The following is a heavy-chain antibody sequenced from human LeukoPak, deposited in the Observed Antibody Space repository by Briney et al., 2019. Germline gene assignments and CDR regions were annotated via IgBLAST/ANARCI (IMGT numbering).Heavy chain of an antibody. V-gene: IGHV3-9*01. D-gene: IGHD1-26*01. CDR2: ISWSSGSI. J-gene: IGHJ4*02. CDR3: AKDKSGFGRVYFDY. Sequence: PGGSLRLSCAASGFTFDDYAMHWVRQAPGKGLEWVSGISWSSGSIGYADSVKGRFTISRDNAKNSLYLQMNSLRAEDTALYYCAKDKSGFGRVYFDYWGQGTLVTVSS. CDR1: GFTFDDYA.